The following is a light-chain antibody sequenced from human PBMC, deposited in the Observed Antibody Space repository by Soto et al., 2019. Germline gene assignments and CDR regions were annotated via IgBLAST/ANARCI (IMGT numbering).Light chain of an antibody. V-gene: IGKV1-9*01. J-gene: IGKJ5*01. CDR2: AAS. Sequence: IQLTQSPSSLSASVGDRVTITCRASQGISSYLAWYQQKPGKAPKLLIYAASTLQSGVPSRFSVSGSGTDFTLTISSLQPEDFATYYCQQLNSYPRFGQGTRLEIK. CDR1: QGISSY. CDR3: QQLNSYPR.